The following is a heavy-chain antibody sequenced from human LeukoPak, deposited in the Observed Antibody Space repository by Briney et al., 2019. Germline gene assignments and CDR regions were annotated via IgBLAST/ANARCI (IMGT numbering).Heavy chain of an antibody. CDR1: GFSFSDYP. V-gene: IGHV3-53*01. D-gene: IGHD3-10*01. J-gene: IGHJ4*02. Sequence: GGSLRLSCTASGFSFSDYPMSWVRQAPGKGLEWVSVIYNSGNTYYADSVKGRFTISRDNSKNTLYLQVNSLRAEDTAVYYCARDLPSPWFGYDYWGQGTLVTVSS. CDR2: IYNSGNT. CDR3: ARDLPSPWFGYDY.